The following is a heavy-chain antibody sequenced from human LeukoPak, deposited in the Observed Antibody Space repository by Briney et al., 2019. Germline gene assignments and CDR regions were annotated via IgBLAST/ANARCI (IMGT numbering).Heavy chain of an antibody. CDR1: GYTLTELS. CDR3: ATGPQMTTVVTPIY. J-gene: IGHJ4*02. Sequence: ASVTVSFKVSGYTLTELSMHWVRQAPGKGREWMGGFDPEDGETIYAQKFQGRVTMTEDTSTDTDYMELSNLRSEDTAVYYCATGPQMTTVVTPIYWGQGTLVTVSS. CDR2: FDPEDGET. V-gene: IGHV1-24*01. D-gene: IGHD4-23*01.